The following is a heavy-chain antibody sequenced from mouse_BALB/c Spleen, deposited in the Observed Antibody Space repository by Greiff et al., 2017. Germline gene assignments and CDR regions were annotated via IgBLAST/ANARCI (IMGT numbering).Heavy chain of an antibody. CDR1: GYTFTSYW. CDR3: ARARDGYYPYYFDY. Sequence: QVQLQQSGAELARPGASVKLSCKASGYTFTSYWMQWVKQRPGQGLEWIGAIYPGDGDTRYTQKFKGKATLTADKSSSTAYMQLSSLASEDSAVYYCARARDGYYPYYFDYWGQGTTLTVSS. V-gene: IGHV1-87*01. J-gene: IGHJ2*01. D-gene: IGHD2-3*01. CDR2: IYPGDGDT.